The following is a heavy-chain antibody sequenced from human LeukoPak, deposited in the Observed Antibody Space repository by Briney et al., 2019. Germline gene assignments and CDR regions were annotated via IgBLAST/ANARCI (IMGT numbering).Heavy chain of an antibody. CDR3: ARGEGYCSSTSCPLDY. D-gene: IGHD2-2*01. J-gene: IGHJ4*02. CDR1: GYTFTSYD. CDR2: MNPNSGNT. V-gene: IGHV1-8*01. Sequence: ASVKVSCKASGYTFTSYDINWVRQATGQGLEWMGWMNPNSGNTGYAQKFQGRVTMTRNTSISTAYMELSSLRSEDTAVYYCARGEGYCSSTSCPLDYCGQGTLVTVSS.